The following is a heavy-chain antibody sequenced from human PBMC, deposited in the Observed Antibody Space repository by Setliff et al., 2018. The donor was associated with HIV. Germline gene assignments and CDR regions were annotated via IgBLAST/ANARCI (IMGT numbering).Heavy chain of an antibody. D-gene: IGHD3-22*01. CDR3: ARIPNHSSGFDY. CDR1: GGTFRSHE. J-gene: IGHJ4*02. V-gene: IGHV1-69*13. CDR2: IVPILNTG. Sequence: SVKVSCKASGGTFRSHEISWVRQAPGQGLEWMGGIVPILNTGNYAPKFQGRVTITADESTTTAYMELSSLRSEDTAMYYCARIPNHSSGFDYWGQGTPVTVSS.